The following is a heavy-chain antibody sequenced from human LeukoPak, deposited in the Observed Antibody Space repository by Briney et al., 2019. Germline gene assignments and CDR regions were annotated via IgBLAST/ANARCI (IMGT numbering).Heavy chain of an antibody. CDR3: ARVRSDYYDSSGYYRIGTGY. J-gene: IGHJ4*02. CDR2: ISSSSSTI. Sequence: PRGSLRLSCAASGFTFSSYSMNWVRQAPGKGLEWVSYISSSSSTIYYADSVKGRFTISRDNAKNSLYLQMNSLRAEDTAVYYCARVRSDYYDSSGYYRIGTGYWGQGTLVTVSS. V-gene: IGHV3-48*01. CDR1: GFTFSSYS. D-gene: IGHD3-22*01.